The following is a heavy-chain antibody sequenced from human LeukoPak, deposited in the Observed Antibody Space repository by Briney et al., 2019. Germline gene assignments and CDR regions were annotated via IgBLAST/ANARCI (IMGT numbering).Heavy chain of an antibody. D-gene: IGHD3-9*01. CDR3: ARVTGYMIEDYFDY. J-gene: IGHJ4*02. CDR1: GGSISSYY. CDR2: IYYSGSA. Sequence: SETLSLTCTVSGGSISSYYWSWIRQPPGKGLEWIGYIYYSGSADYNPSLKSRVTISVDTSKNQFSLKLSSVTAADTAVYYCARVTGYMIEDYFDYWGQGTLVTVSS. V-gene: IGHV4-59*01.